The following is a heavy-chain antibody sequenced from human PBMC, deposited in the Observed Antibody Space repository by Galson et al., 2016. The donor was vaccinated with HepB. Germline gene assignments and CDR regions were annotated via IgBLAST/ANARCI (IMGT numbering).Heavy chain of an antibody. CDR3: SAHPAAVVP. Sequence: SLRLSCAASGFSVGSHYMKWVRQAPGKGLEWVAVIYSGGTTSYADSVKGRFTISRDNSRNTLHLQMNSLRVEDTAVYYCSAHPAAVVPWGQGTLVTVSS. CDR1: GFSVGSHY. CDR2: IYSGGTT. D-gene: IGHD5-18*01. V-gene: IGHV3-53*01. J-gene: IGHJ1*01.